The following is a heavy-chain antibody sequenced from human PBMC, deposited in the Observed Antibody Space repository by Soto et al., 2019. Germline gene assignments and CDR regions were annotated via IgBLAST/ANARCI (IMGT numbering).Heavy chain of an antibody. D-gene: IGHD1-7*01. CDR1: GGSFSGYY. Sequence: SETLSLTCAVYGGSFSGYYWSWIRQPPGKGLEWIGEINHSGSTNYNPSLKSRVTISVDTSKNQFSLKLSSVTAADTAVYYCASGLTGTTISRAFDIWGQGTMVTVSS. J-gene: IGHJ3*02. CDR2: INHSGST. CDR3: ASGLTGTTISRAFDI. V-gene: IGHV4-34*01.